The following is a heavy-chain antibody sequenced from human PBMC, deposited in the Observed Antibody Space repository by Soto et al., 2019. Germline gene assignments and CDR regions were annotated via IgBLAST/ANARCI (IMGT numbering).Heavy chain of an antibody. Sequence: GASVKVSCXASGYTFTSYGISWVRQAPGQGLEWMGIINPSGGSTSYGQKFQGRVTMTRDTSTSTVYMELSTLRSEDTAVYYCARDRDGCNGAFDYWGQGTLVTVSS. CDR2: INPSGGST. D-gene: IGHD2-2*01. CDR1: GYTFTSYG. V-gene: IGHV1-46*03. CDR3: ARDRDGCNGAFDY. J-gene: IGHJ4*02.